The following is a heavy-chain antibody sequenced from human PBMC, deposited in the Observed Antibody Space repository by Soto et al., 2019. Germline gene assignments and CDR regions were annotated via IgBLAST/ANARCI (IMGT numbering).Heavy chain of an antibody. CDR1: GGAFSRYY. J-gene: IGHJ5*02. Sequence: SETLSLTCDVYGGAFSRYYWNWIRQPPGKGLEWLGEINHSGSTNYNPSLESRVTISLDTSKTQFSLKLTSVTAADTAVYYCARGEGRSVGTFFDPWGQGTLVTVS. CDR3: ARGEGRSVGTFFDP. D-gene: IGHD1-7*01. V-gene: IGHV4-34*01. CDR2: INHSGST.